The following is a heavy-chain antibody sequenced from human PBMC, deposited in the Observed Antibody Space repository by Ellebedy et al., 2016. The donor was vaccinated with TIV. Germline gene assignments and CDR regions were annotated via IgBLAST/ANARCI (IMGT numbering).Heavy chain of an antibody. V-gene: IGHV3-49*03. CDR3: SRSRGYSFGYPDY. CDR1: GFTFGDYA. Sequence: GESLKISCTASGFTFGDYAMSWFRQAPGKGLEWVGFIRSKTYGGTAEYAASVKGRFSISRDDSKSVAYLQMDSLKTEDTAVYYCSRSRGYSFGYPDYWGQGTLVTVSS. J-gene: IGHJ4*02. CDR2: IRSKTYGGTA. D-gene: IGHD5-18*01.